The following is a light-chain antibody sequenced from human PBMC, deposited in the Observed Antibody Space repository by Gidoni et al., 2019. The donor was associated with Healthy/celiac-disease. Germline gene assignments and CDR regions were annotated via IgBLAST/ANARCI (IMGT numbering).Light chain of an antibody. V-gene: IGKV1-39*01. CDR2: AAS. Sequence: DIQMTQSTSSLSASVGDRVTITCRASQSISSYLNWYQQKPGKAPKLLIYAASSLQSGVPSRFSGSGSGTDFTLTISSLQPEDFATYYCQQSYSTPKLTFGEGTKVEIK. J-gene: IGKJ4*01. CDR3: QQSYSTPKLT. CDR1: QSISSY.